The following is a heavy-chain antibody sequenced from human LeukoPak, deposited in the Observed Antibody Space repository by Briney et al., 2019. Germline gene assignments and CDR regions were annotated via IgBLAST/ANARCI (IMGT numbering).Heavy chain of an antibody. CDR3: AKVRGYSYGYLKDLNYFDY. CDR2: ISGSVGST. J-gene: IGHJ4*02. V-gene: IGHV3-23*01. D-gene: IGHD5-18*01. CDR1: GFTFSSYA. Sequence: GGSLRPSWAAAGFTFSSYAMSWVRQAPGKGLEWVSAISGSVGSTYYADSVKGRFTISRDNSKNTLYLQMNSLRAEDTAVYYCAKVRGYSYGYLKDLNYFDYWGQGTLVTVSS.